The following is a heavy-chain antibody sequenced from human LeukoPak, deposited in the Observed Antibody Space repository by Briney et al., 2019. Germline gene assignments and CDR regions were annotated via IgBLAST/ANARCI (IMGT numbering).Heavy chain of an antibody. CDR1: GGSISSGDYY. Sequence: PSETLSLTCTVSGGSISSGDYYWSWIRQPPGKGLEWIGYIYYSGSTYYNPSLKSRVTISVDTSKNQFSLKLSSVTAADTAVYYCARGPPDCSGGSCPDAFDIWGQGTMVTVSS. V-gene: IGHV4-30-4*08. CDR2: IYYSGST. CDR3: ARGPPDCSGGSCPDAFDI. J-gene: IGHJ3*02. D-gene: IGHD2-15*01.